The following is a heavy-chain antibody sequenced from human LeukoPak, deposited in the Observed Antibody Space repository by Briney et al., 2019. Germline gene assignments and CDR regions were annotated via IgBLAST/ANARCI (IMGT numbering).Heavy chain of an antibody. CDR3: ARDRGGYSSSWYDY. J-gene: IGHJ4*02. Sequence: GGSLRLSCAASGFTFSSYSMNWVRQAPGKGLEWVSYISSSSSTIYYADSVKGRFTISRDNAKNSLYLQMNSLRAEDTAVYYCARDRGGYSSSWYDYWGQGTLVTVSS. V-gene: IGHV3-48*01. CDR1: GFTFSSYS. CDR2: ISSSSSTI. D-gene: IGHD6-13*01.